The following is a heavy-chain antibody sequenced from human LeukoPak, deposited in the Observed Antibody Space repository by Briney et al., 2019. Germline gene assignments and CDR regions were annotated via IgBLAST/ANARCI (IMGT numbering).Heavy chain of an antibody. D-gene: IGHD6-19*01. Sequence: ASVKVSCKASGYTFTSYDINWVRQATGQGLEWMGWMNPNSGNTGYAQKFQGRVTMTRNTSISTAYMELSSLRSEDTAVYYCARAPKAVAGRLNLYHFDYWGQGTLVTVSS. CDR2: MNPNSGNT. CDR3: ARAPKAVAGRLNLYHFDY. CDR1: GYTFTSYD. J-gene: IGHJ4*02. V-gene: IGHV1-8*01.